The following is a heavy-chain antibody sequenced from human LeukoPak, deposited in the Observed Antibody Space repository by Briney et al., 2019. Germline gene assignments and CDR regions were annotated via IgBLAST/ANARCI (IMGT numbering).Heavy chain of an antibody. J-gene: IGHJ4*02. Sequence: ASVKVSCKASGGTFSSYAISLVRQAPGQGLEWMGGIIPIFGTANYAQKFQGRVTITADESTSTAYMELSSLRSEDTAVYYCARAPGYWEYYFDYWGQGTLVTVSS. CDR2: IIPIFGTA. D-gene: IGHD3-22*01. V-gene: IGHV1-69*13. CDR3: ARAPGYWEYYFDY. CDR1: GGTFSSYA.